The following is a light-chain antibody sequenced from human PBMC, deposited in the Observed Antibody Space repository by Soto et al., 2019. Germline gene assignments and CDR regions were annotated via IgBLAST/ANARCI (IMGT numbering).Light chain of an antibody. Sequence: EIVLTQSPATLSLSPGERATLSYRASQSVSSYLAWYQQNPGQAPRLLIYDASNRATGFPASFSGSGSGTDFTLTISSREPEDLAVYYCQQRSNWPPVTFGGGTKVESK. CDR3: QQRSNWPPVT. CDR1: QSVSSY. J-gene: IGKJ4*01. CDR2: DAS. V-gene: IGKV3-11*01.